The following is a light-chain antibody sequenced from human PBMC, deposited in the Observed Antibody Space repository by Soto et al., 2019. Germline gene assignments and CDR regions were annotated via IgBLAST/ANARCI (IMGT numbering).Light chain of an antibody. V-gene: IGKV3-20*01. Sequence: EIVLTQSPGTLSLSPGERATLSCRASQSVSSNYLAWYQQKPGQAPRPLIYGASSRATGIPDRFSGSGAGTDFTLTISRLEPEDFGVYYCQQYGSSPWTFGQGTKVDIK. J-gene: IGKJ1*01. CDR1: QSVSSNY. CDR2: GAS. CDR3: QQYGSSPWT.